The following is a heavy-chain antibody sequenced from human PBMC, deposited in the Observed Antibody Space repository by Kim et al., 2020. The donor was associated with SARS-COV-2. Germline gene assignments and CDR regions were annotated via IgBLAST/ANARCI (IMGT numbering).Heavy chain of an antibody. CDR3: ARGNGQWLPYYYGMDV. J-gene: IGHJ6*02. D-gene: IGHD6-19*01. Sequence: LKSRATISVDTSKHQFSLKLSSVTAADTAVYYCARGNGQWLPYYYGMDVWGQGTTVTVSS. V-gene: IGHV4-34*04.